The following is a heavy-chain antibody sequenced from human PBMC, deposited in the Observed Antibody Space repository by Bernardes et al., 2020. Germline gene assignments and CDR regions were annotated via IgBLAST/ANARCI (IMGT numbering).Heavy chain of an antibody. V-gene: IGHV3-23*01. D-gene: IGHD1-26*01. CDR3: AKDRGGTYYPQGDFDY. CDR2: ISGSGDNR. CDR1: GFTFSDYA. J-gene: IGHJ4*03. Sequence: GGSLRLSCAASGFTFSDYAMSWVRQAPGKGLEWVSAISGSGDNRYYADSVKGRFTISRDNSKNTVFLQMNSLRAEDTAVYYCAKDRGGTYYPQGDFDYWGKGTTDTVSS.